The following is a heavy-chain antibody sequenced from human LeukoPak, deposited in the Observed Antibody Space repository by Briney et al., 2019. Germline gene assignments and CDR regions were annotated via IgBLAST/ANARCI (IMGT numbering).Heavy chain of an antibody. J-gene: IGHJ4*02. V-gene: IGHV3-21*01. CDR2: ISSSSSYI. D-gene: IGHD3-9*01. Sequence: PGGSLRLSRAASGFTFSSYTMNWVRQAPGKGLEWVSSISSSSSYIYYAESVKGRFTMSRDNAKNSLYLQMNSLRAEDTAVYYCARATTYDILTGYFDYWGQGTLVTVSS. CDR3: ARATTYDILTGYFDY. CDR1: GFTFSSYT.